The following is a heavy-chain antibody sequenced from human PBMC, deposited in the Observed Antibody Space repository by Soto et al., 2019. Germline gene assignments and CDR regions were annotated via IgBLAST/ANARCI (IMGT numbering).Heavy chain of an antibody. CDR3: ARGALRGYSYRRFDY. Sequence: SETLSLTCAVYGGSFSGYYWSWIRQPPGKGLEWIGEINHSGSTNYNPSLKSRVTISVDTAKNQFSLKLSSVTAAGTAVYYCARGALRGYSYRRFDYWGQGTLVTLSS. J-gene: IGHJ4*02. D-gene: IGHD5-18*01. CDR2: INHSGST. V-gene: IGHV4-34*01. CDR1: GGSFSGYY.